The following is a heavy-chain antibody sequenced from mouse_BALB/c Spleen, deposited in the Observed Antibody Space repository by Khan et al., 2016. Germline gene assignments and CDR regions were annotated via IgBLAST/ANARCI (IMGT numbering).Heavy chain of an antibody. Sequence: QVQLQQSGAELMKPGASVKISCKASGYTFSSYWLEWVKQRPGHGLEWIGDILPGSGSINLNERFKDKATFTVDTSSNTAYMHLSSLTSEDCAVYYCARGNDWGQGTTLTVSS. CDR2: ILPGSGSI. J-gene: IGHJ2*01. V-gene: IGHV1-9*01. CDR3: ARGND. CDR1: GYTFSSYW.